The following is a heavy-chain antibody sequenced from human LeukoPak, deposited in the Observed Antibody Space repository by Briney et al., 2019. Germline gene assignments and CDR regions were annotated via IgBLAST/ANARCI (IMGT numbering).Heavy chain of an antibody. D-gene: IGHD1-26*01. CDR3: ARGGGVSRYSGSYDAFDI. V-gene: IGHV3-11*04. Sequence: GGSRRLSCAASGFTFSDYYMSWIRQAQGKGLEWVSYISSSGSTIYYADSVKGRFTISRDNAKNSLYLQMNSLRAEDTAVYYCARGGGVSRYSGSYDAFDIWGQGTMVTVSS. CDR1: GFTFSDYY. J-gene: IGHJ3*02. CDR2: ISSSGSTI.